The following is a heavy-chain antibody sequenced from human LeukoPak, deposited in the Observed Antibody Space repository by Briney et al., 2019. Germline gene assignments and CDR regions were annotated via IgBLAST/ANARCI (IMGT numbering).Heavy chain of an antibody. CDR1: GYTFTSYG. V-gene: IGHV1-18*01. CDR3: ARGSGYRPYYYMDV. Sequence: ASVKVSCKASGYTFTSYGISWVRQAPGQGLEWMGWISAYNGNTNYAQKLQGRVTMTTDTATSTAYMELRSLRSDDTAVYYCARGSGYRPYYYMDVWGKGTTVTVSS. D-gene: IGHD3-22*01. CDR2: ISAYNGNT. J-gene: IGHJ6*03.